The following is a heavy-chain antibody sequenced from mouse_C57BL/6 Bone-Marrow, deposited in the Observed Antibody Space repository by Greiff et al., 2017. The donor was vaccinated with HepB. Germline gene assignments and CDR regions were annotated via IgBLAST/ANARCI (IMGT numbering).Heavy chain of an antibody. D-gene: IGHD2-4*01. CDR1: GFTFSSYA. CDR3: ARDDYAWCSY. J-gene: IGHJ3*01. Sequence: EVKLVESGGGLVKPGGSLKLSCAASGFTFSSYAMSWVRQTPEKRLEWVATISDGGSYTYYPDNVKGRFTISRDNAKNNLYLQMSHLKSEDTAMYYCARDDYAWCSYWGPGTLVTVSA. CDR2: ISDGGSYT. V-gene: IGHV5-4*01.